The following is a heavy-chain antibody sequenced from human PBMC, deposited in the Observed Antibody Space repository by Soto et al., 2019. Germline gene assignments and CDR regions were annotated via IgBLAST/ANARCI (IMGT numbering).Heavy chain of an antibody. Sequence: WGSLRLSCVASGFIFSNYAMSLVRKATGKGLEWVSAISGSGGNTYKAVSVKGRLTISRDNSKNTLYLQMNSLRVEDTAVYYCAKGRGSSSSSLYYSGYGFDSWAQGTLVTVSS. CDR2: ISGSGGNT. CDR3: AKGRGSSSSSLYYSGYGFDS. V-gene: IGHV3-23*01. CDR1: GFIFSNYA. D-gene: IGHD6-13*01. J-gene: IGHJ5*01.